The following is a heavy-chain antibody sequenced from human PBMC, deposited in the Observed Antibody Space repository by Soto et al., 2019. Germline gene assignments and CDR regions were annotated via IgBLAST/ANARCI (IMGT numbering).Heavy chain of an antibody. J-gene: IGHJ4*02. CDR3: TPLALKYTSDWYEFSD. D-gene: IGHD6-19*01. CDR1: GFTFSNVW. CDR2: LKSKLDGETI. Sequence: EGQLVESGGGLVKPGGSLRLSCAASGFTFSNVWMNWVRQAPGKGLEWVGRLKSKLDGETIDYAAPVKGRFTISRDDSNNMLYLQMNSLQTEDTGVYYCTPLALKYTSDWYEFSDWGQGTLVTVSS. V-gene: IGHV3-15*07.